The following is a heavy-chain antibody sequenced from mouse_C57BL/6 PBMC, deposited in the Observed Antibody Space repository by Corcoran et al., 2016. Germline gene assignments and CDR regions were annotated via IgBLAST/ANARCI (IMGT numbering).Heavy chain of an antibody. CDR2: INTYSGVP. D-gene: IGHD2-4*01. J-gene: IGHJ3*01. Sequence: QIQLVQSGPELKKPGETVKISCKASGYTFTTYGMSWVKQAPGKGLKWMGWINTYSGVPTYADDFKGRFAFSLETSASTAYLQINNLKNEDTATYFCALRAYDYDPFAYWGQGTLVTVSA. CDR1: GYTFTTYG. V-gene: IGHV9-3*01. CDR3: ALRAYDYDPFAY.